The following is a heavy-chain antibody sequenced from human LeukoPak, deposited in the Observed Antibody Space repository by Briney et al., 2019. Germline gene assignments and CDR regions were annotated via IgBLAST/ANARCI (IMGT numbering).Heavy chain of an antibody. CDR2: ISSSGSTI. CDR1: GFTFSSYS. CDR3: ARGGGLDV. Sequence: GGSLRLSCAASGFTFSSYSMNWVRQAPGKGLEWISYISSSGSTINYADSVKGRFTISRDSAKNSQYLQMSNLRAEDTAVYFCARGGGLDVWGQGATVTVSS. J-gene: IGHJ6*02. D-gene: IGHD3-16*01. V-gene: IGHV3-48*01.